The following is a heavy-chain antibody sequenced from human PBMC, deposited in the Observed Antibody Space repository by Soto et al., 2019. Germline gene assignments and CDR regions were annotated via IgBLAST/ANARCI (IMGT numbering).Heavy chain of an antibody. CDR2: IYYSGST. CDR3: ARQRGDCSGGSCYHDFDY. CDR1: GGSISSYY. Sequence: PSETLSLTCTVSGGSISSYYWSWILQPPGKGLEWIGYIYYSGSTNYNPSPKSRVTISVDTSKNQFSLKLSSVTAADTAVYYCARQRGDCSGGSCYHDFDYWGQGTLVTVSS. J-gene: IGHJ4*02. V-gene: IGHV4-59*08. D-gene: IGHD2-15*01.